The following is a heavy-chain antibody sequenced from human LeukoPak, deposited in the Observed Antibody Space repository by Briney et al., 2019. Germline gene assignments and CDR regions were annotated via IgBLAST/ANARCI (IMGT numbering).Heavy chain of an antibody. CDR1: GGSISSGSYY. CDR3: ARPRSGWYNAFDI. Sequence: SETLSLTCTVSGGSISSGSYYWSWIRQPAGKGLEWIGRIYTSGSTNYNPSLKSRVTISVDTAKNQFSLKLSSVTAADTAVYYCARPRSGWYNAFDIWGQGTMVTVSS. V-gene: IGHV4-61*02. J-gene: IGHJ3*02. D-gene: IGHD6-19*01. CDR2: IYTSGST.